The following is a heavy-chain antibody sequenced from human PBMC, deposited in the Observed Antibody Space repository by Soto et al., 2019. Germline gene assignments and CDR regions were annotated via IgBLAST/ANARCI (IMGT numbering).Heavy chain of an antibody. D-gene: IGHD3-22*01. CDR1: GFTFEDYA. Sequence: EVQLVESGGGVVHPGGSLRLSCSASGFTFEDYAVHWVHQSLGKGPEWISLINADGSDTYYADSVKGRFTISRDNRKDSFYLQMNSLRLEDTAIYYCAKARFYFDSSPFDSWGQGTLVTVTS. V-gene: IGHV3-43*02. J-gene: IGHJ4*02. CDR3: AKARFYFDSSPFDS. CDR2: INADGSDT.